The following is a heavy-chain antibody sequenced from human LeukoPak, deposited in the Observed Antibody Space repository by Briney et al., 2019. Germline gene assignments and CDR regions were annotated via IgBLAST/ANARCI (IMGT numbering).Heavy chain of an antibody. J-gene: IGHJ4*02. CDR3: AKAGVTYCGGDCWIFDY. D-gene: IGHD2-21*01. CDR1: GFTFSSYS. CDR2: ISSSSSYI. Sequence: GGSLRLSCAASGFTFSSYSMNWVRQAPGKGLEWVSSISSSSSYIYYADSVKGRFTISRDNSKNTVYVQMNSLRVEDTAVYYCAKAGVTYCGGDCWIFDYWGQGTLVTVSS. V-gene: IGHV3-21*04.